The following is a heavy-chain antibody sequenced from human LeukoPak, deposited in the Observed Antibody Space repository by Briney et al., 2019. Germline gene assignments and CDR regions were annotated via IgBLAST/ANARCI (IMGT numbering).Heavy chain of an antibody. V-gene: IGHV1-69*04. Sequence: GASVTDSCKASVGTFRSYAISWVRQAPGRGLEGMGRIIPIFGIANYAQKFQGRVTITADKSTSTAYMELSSLRSEDTAVYYCAREDCSGGSCYSDWAYWGQGTLVTVSS. J-gene: IGHJ4*02. CDR1: VGTFRSYA. CDR3: AREDCSGGSCYSDWAY. D-gene: IGHD2-15*01. CDR2: IIPIFGIA.